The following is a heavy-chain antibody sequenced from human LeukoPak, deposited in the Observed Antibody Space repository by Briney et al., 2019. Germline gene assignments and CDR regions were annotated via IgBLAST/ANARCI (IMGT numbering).Heavy chain of an antibody. CDR3: ARDTNRAFPYYGMDV. V-gene: IGHV3-48*01. CDR1: GFTFSSSA. J-gene: IGHJ6*02. Sequence: AGGSLRLSCAASGFTFSSSAMSWVRQAPGKGLEWVSYISSGSSTIYYGDSVKGRFIISRDNAKNSLYLQMNSLRAEDTAVYYCARDTNRAFPYYGMDVWGQGTTVTVSS. CDR2: ISSGSSTI. D-gene: IGHD2/OR15-2a*01.